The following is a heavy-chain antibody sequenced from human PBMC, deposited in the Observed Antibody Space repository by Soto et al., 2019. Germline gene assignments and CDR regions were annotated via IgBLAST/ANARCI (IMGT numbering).Heavy chain of an antibody. CDR2: ISAYNGNT. CDR1: GYTFTSYG. J-gene: IGHJ6*02. Sequence: GASVKVSCKASGYTFTSYGISWVRQAPGQGLEWMGWISAYNGNTNYAQKLQGRVTMTTDTSTSTAYMELRSLGSDDTAVYYCARGFAIVVVPAAIHTEIEAAGTYYYYYGMDVWGQGTTVTVSS. CDR3: ARGFAIVVVPAAIHTEIEAAGTYYYYYGMDV. D-gene: IGHD2-2*01. V-gene: IGHV1-18*01.